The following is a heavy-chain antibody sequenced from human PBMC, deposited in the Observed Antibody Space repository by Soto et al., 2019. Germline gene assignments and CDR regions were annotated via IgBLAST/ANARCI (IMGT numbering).Heavy chain of an antibody. CDR2: INPSGGST. Sequence: ASVKVSCKAPGYTFTSYYMHWVRQAPGQGLEWMGIINPSGGSTSYAQKFQGRVTMTRDTSTSTVYTELSSLRSEDTAVYYCARETKPTYYYDSSGSSFPGEFDYWGQGTLVTVSS. J-gene: IGHJ4*02. CDR3: ARETKPTYYYDSSGSSFPGEFDY. CDR1: GYTFTSYY. V-gene: IGHV1-46*01. D-gene: IGHD3-22*01.